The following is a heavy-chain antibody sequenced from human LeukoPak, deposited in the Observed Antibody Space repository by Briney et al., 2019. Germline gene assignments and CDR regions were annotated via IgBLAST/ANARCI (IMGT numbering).Heavy chain of an antibody. Sequence: SVKVSCKASGYTFTGYYMHWVRQAPGQGLEWMGWINPNSGGTSYAQKFQGRVTMTRDTSVTTAYMELSRLRSDDTAVYYCARYSGYDEPFEYWGQGTLVTVSS. CDR1: GYTFTGYY. CDR3: ARYSGYDEPFEY. D-gene: IGHD5-12*01. V-gene: IGHV1-2*02. CDR2: INPNSGGT. J-gene: IGHJ4*02.